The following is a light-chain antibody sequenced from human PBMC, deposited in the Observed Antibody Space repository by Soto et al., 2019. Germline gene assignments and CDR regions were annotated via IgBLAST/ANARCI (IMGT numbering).Light chain of an antibody. CDR3: QQYNSYSWT. CDR2: DAS. V-gene: IGKV1-5*01. J-gene: IGKJ1*01. Sequence: IQITQSPSSLSASVGDRVPITCRASQSISSWLAWYQQQPGKAPKLLIYDASSLESGVPSRFSGSGSGTEFTLTISSLQPDDFATYYCQQYNSYSWTFGQGTKVDNK. CDR1: QSISSW.